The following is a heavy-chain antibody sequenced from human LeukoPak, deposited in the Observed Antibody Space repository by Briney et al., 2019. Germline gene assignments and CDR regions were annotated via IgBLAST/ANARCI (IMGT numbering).Heavy chain of an antibody. CDR2: ISSNGGST. V-gene: IGHV3-64*01. Sequence: GGSLRLSCAASGFTFSSYAMHWVRQAPGKGLEYVSAISSNGGSTYYANSVKGRFTISRDNSKNTLYLQMGSLRAEDTAVYYCARDPRYDFWSGTDAFDIWGQGTMVTVSS. D-gene: IGHD3-3*01. CDR1: GFTFSSYA. J-gene: IGHJ3*02. CDR3: ARDPRYDFWSGTDAFDI.